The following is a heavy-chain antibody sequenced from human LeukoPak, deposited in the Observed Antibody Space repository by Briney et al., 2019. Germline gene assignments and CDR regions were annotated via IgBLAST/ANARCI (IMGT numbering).Heavy chain of an antibody. V-gene: IGHV4-4*07. J-gene: IGHJ4*02. CDR1: GASISTNY. CDR2: IYNSGTT. D-gene: IGHD3-22*01. CDR3: ARGSFDSSGYYVFDY. Sequence: SETLSLTCSVSGASISTNYWSWIRQPAGKGLEWIGRIYNSGTTNYSPSLESRVTMSADTSKNHFSLRLTSVTAADTAVYYCARGSFDSSGYYVFDYWGQGRLVTVSS.